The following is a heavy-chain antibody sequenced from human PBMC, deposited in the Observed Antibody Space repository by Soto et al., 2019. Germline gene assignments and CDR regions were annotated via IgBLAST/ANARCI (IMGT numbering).Heavy chain of an antibody. CDR1: GGTVNSYA. V-gene: IGHV1-69*13. J-gene: IGHJ6*02. Sequence: SVKVSCKASGGTVNSYAISWVLQAPGQGLDWMGGISPIFGTANYAQKFQGRVAITRDESTSTAYMELSSLRLEDTAVYYCAIALIKGKNSYYYSGMAVGGQGTTVTVSS. CDR3: AIALIKGKNSYYYSGMAV. D-gene: IGHD3-16*01. CDR2: ISPIFGTA.